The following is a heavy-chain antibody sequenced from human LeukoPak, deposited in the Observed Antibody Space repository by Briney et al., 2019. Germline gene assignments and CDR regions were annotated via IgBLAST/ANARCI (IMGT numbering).Heavy chain of an antibody. CDR3: ARDGAFRIYDY. J-gene: IGHJ4*02. CDR1: GFTFSSYW. D-gene: IGHD3-3*02. V-gene: IGHV3-7*01. CDR2: IKQDESEK. Sequence: GRSLRLSCAASGFTFSSYWMTWVRQAPGKGLEWVASIKQDESEKYYADSVKGRFTISRDNARNSLYLQMSSLRADDTAVYYCARDGAFRIYDYWGQGTLVTVSS.